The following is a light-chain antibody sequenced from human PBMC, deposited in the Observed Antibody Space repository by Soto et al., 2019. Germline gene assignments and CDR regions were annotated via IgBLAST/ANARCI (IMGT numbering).Light chain of an antibody. CDR3: ISFTSGHIYV. V-gene: IGLV2-14*03. J-gene: IGLJ1*01. CDR1: SSDVGGYNY. CDR2: DVT. Sequence: QSVLTQPASVSGSPGQSITISCTGTSSDVGGYNYVSWYQQHPGRAPKLIIYDVTNRPSGISNRFSGSKSGNTASLTISGLQTEDEADYYCISFTSGHIYVFGTGTKVTVL.